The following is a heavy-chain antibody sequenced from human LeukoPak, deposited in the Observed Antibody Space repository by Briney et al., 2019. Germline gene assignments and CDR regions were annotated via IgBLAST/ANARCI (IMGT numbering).Heavy chain of an antibody. J-gene: IGHJ1*01. CDR3: ARAPSEIGGYYPEYFRH. CDR1: GFTFSTYW. D-gene: IGHD3-22*01. V-gene: IGHV3-74*01. CDR2: IKSDGST. Sequence: GGSLRLSCAASGFTFSTYWMHWVRQAPGKGLVWVSRIKSDGSTNYADSVKGRFTTSRDNAKNTVSLQMNSLRPEDTGVYYCARAPSEIGGYYPEYFRHWGQGTLVTVSS.